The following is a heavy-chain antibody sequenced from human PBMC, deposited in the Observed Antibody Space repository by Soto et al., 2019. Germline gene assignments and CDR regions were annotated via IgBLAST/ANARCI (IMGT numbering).Heavy chain of an antibody. CDR3: ARVAAARRGGVDY. Sequence: PGGSLRLSCAASGFTFSSYSMNWVRQAPGEGLEWVSSISSSSSYIYYADSVKGRFTISRDNAKNSLYLQMNSLRAEDTAVYYCARVAAARRGGVDYWGQGTLVTVSS. J-gene: IGHJ4*02. D-gene: IGHD6-6*01. CDR1: GFTFSSYS. CDR2: ISSSSSYI. V-gene: IGHV3-21*01.